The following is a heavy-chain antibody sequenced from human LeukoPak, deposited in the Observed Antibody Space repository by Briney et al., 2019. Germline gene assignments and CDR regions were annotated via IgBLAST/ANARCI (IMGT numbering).Heavy chain of an antibody. V-gene: IGHV1-69*04. CDR3: AILPDYGP. D-gene: IGHD4-17*01. Sequence: ASVKVCCKASGYTFTSYGISWVRQAPGQGLEWMGRIIPILGIANYAQKFQGRVTITADKSTSTAYMELSSLRSEDTAVYYCAILPDYGPWGQGTLVTVSS. CDR2: IIPILGIA. CDR1: GYTFTSYG. J-gene: IGHJ5*02.